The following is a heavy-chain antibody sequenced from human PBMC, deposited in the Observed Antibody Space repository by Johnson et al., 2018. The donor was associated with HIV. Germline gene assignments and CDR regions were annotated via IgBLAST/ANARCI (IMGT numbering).Heavy chain of an antibody. CDR3: ATSTASDAFDI. CDR1: GFTFSSYA. D-gene: IGHD1-1*01. J-gene: IGHJ3*02. Sequence: QVQLVESGGGVVQPGRSLRLSCVVSGFTFSSYAMHWVRQAPGKGLEWVAVISYDGSNKYYADSVKGRFTISRDNSKNTLYLQMNSLRAEDTAVYYCATSTASDAFDIWGQGTMVTVSS. CDR2: ISYDGSNK. V-gene: IGHV3-30*04.